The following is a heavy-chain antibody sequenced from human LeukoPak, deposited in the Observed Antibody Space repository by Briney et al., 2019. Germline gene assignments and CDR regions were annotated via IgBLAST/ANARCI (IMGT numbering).Heavy chain of an antibody. V-gene: IGHV4-31*03. J-gene: IGHJ4*02. CDR1: GGSISSGGYY. Sequence: SETLSLTCTVSGGSISSGGYYWSWIRQHPGKGLEWIGYIYYSGSTYYNPSLKSRVTISVDTSKNQFSLKLSSVTAADTAVYYCAREWSSGGSIDYWGRGTLVTVSS. CDR3: AREWSSGGSIDY. CDR2: IYYSGST. D-gene: IGHD3-10*01.